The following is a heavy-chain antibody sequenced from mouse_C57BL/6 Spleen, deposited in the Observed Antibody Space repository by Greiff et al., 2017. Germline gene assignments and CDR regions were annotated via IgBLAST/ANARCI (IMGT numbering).Heavy chain of an antibody. CDR3: ARSEIIVYAMDY. J-gene: IGHJ4*01. CDR2: IYPGDGDT. V-gene: IGHV1-82*01. CDR1: GYAFSSSW. Sequence: QVQLQQSGPELVKPGASVKISCKASGYAFSSSWMNWVKQRPGKGLEWIGRIYPGDGDTNYNGKFKGKATLTADKPSSTAYMQLSSLTSEDSAVYFCARSEIIVYAMDYWGQGTSVTVSS.